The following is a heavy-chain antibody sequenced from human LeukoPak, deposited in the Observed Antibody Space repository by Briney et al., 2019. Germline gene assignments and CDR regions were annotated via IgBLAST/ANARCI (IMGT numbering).Heavy chain of an antibody. D-gene: IGHD2-2*01. CDR1: GFTFDDYD. V-gene: IGHV3-9*01. J-gene: IGHJ2*01. CDR2: ISWKTSSI. Sequence: GKSLTLSCAVSGFTFDDYDMRWVRQAPGKGLEWVAGISWKTSSIGYADSVKGLFTISRDNAKNSLYLQMCSLRREVTSFYYSAIGGPPADNRRYFDLWGGGTLVTVSS. CDR3: AIGGPPADNRRYFDL.